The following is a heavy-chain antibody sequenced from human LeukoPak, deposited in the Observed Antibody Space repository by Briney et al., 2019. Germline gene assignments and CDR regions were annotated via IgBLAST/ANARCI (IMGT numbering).Heavy chain of an antibody. CDR2: IQNDGSEK. D-gene: IGHD2-15*01. J-gene: IGHJ3*01. V-gene: IGHV3-30*02. CDR1: GFTFRTYG. Sequence: GGSLRLSCAASGFTFRTYGMHWVRQAPGKGLEWVTFIQNDGSEKNYADSVKGRFTISRDNSKNTVYLQMNSLRADDTAVYYCAKDSVPYCTGGSCHPLWGQGTMVIVSS. CDR3: AKDSVPYCTGGSCHPL.